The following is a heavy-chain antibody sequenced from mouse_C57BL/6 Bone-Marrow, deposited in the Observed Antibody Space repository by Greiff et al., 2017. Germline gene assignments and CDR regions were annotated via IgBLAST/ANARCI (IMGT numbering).Heavy chain of an antibody. D-gene: IGHD1-1*01. Sequence: QVQLKQPGAELVKPGASVKVSCKASGYTFTSYWMHWVKQRPGQGLEWIGRIHPSDSDTNYNQKFKGKATLTVDKSSSTAYMQLSSLTSEDSAVYYCAIGSGVAHWYFDVWGTGTTVTVSS. J-gene: IGHJ1*03. CDR3: AIGSGVAHWYFDV. CDR1: GYTFTSYW. V-gene: IGHV1-74*01. CDR2: IHPSDSDT.